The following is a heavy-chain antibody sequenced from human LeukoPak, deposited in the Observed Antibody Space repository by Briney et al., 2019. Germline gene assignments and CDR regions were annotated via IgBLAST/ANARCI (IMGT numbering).Heavy chain of an antibody. CDR1: GFTVSSTY. J-gene: IGHJ4*02. Sequence: GGSLRLSCAASGFTVSSTYMSWVRQAPGKGLEWVSVIYSGGSTYYADSVKGRFTISRDKSKTTLYLQMNSLRAEDTAVYYCARDPSSSWYGGYFDYWGQGTLVTVSS. V-gene: IGHV3-66*01. D-gene: IGHD6-13*01. CDR3: ARDPSSSWYGGYFDY. CDR2: IYSGGST.